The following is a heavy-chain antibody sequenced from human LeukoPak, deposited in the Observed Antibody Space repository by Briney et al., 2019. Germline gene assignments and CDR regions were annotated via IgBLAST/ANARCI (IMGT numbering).Heavy chain of an antibody. CDR3: ARVDILTGYPFDY. J-gene: IGHJ4*02. CDR2: IKQDGSDK. Sequence: GGSLRLSCAASGFTFSSYWMTWVRQAPGKGLEWVANIKQDGSDKYYVDSVKGRFTISRDNAKNSLYLQMNSLRAEDTAVYYCARVDILTGYPFDYWGQGTLVTVSS. D-gene: IGHD3-9*01. CDR1: GFTFSSYW. V-gene: IGHV3-7*01.